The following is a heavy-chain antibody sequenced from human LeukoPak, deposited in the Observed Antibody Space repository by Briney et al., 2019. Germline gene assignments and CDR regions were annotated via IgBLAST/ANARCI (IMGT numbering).Heavy chain of an antibody. CDR2: VNSDGYST. D-gene: IGHD1-26*01. V-gene: IGHV3-74*01. J-gene: IGHJ3*02. CDR3: ASSYRGRYRAFDS. Sequence: QTGGSLRLSCAASGFTFSSYSMNWVRQAPGRGLVWVSRVNSDGYSTSYADSVKGRFTISRDNAKNTLYLQMNSLRAEDTAVYYCASSYRGRYRAFDSWGQGTMVTVSS. CDR1: GFTFSSYS.